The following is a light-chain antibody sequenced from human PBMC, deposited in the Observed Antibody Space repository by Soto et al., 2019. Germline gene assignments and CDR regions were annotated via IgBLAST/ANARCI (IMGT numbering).Light chain of an antibody. J-gene: IGKJ1*01. Sequence: ESVLTQSPGTLSLSPGERATLSCRASQRVSSNYLAWYQQKPGQAPRLLIYGASTRATGIPDRISGSGSGTDFTLTISRLEPEDSAVYYCQQYGSSPTWTFGQGTKVEIK. CDR1: QRVSSNY. V-gene: IGKV3-20*01. CDR3: QQYGSSPTWT. CDR2: GAS.